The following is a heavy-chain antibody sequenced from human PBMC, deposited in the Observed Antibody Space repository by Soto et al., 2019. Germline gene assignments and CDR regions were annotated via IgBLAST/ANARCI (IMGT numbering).Heavy chain of an antibody. J-gene: IGHJ5*02. D-gene: IGHD5-12*01. V-gene: IGHV4-34*01. CDR2: INHSGST. CDR1: GGSFSRYY. Sequence: SSETLSLTCDVYGGSFSRYYWNWIRQPPGKGLEWLGEINHSGSTNYNPSLESRVTISLDTSKTQFSLKLTSVTAADTAVYYCARGEGRLVGTWFDPWGQGTLVTVSS. CDR3: ARGEGRLVGTWFDP.